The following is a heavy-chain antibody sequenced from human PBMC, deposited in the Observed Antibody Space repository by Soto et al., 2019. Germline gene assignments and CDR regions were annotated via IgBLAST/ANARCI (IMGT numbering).Heavy chain of an antibody. J-gene: IGHJ4*02. CDR2: IYHSGGT. D-gene: IGHD3-3*01. CDR3: ARVRVDADDLFYFDS. Sequence: QVQLQESGPGLVAPSDTLSLTCSVSGGSIDDYYWSWIRQPPGKGLEWVAFIYHSGGTDYSPSLQSRVSLSLDTSKNQFSLRLSSVTSADTALYYCARVRVDADDLFYFDSWGEGTLVTVSS. V-gene: IGHV4-59*07. CDR1: GGSIDDYY.